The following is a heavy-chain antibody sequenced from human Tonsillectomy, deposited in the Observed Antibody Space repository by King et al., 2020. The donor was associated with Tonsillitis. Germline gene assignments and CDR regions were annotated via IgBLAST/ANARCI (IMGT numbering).Heavy chain of an antibody. J-gene: IGHJ4*02. V-gene: IGHV4-59*08. D-gene: IGHD3-9*01. CDR2: IYYSGST. CDR1: GGSISSYY. Sequence: VQLQESGPGLVKPSETLSLTCTVSGGSISSYYWSWIRQPPGKGLEWIGYIYYSGSTNYNPSLKSRVTISVDTSKNQFSLKLSSVTAADTAVYYCARHKSPKYYEILTGYYGWDFDYWGQGTLVTVSS. CDR3: ARHKSPKYYEILTGYYGWDFDY.